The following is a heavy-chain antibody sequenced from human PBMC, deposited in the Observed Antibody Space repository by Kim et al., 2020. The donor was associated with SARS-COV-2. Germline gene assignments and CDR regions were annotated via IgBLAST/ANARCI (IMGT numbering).Heavy chain of an antibody. CDR2: ISYDGSNK. J-gene: IGHJ6*02. CDR1: GFTFSSYG. Sequence: GGSLRLSCAASGFTFSSYGMHWVRQAPGKGLEWVAVISYDGSNKYYADSVKGRFTISRDNSKNTLYLQMNSLRAEDTAVYYCARDTRNSWYPNYYYYGMDVWGQGTTVTVSS. D-gene: IGHD6-13*01. CDR3: ARDTRNSWYPNYYYYGMDV. V-gene: IGHV3-33*05.